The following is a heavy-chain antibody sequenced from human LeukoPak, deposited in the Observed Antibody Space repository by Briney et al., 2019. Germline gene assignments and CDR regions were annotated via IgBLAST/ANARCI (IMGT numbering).Heavy chain of an antibody. J-gene: IGHJ5*02. CDR2: ISSSSTYI. Sequence: GGSLRLSCAASGFTFSSYSMTWVRQAPGKGLEWVSSISSSSTYIYYADSVRGRFTISRDNAKNSLFLQMNSLGAEDTAVYYCARVGGSSSRWFDPWGQGTLVTVSS. V-gene: IGHV3-21*01. CDR3: ARVGGSSSRWFDP. CDR1: GFTFSSYS. D-gene: IGHD6-6*01.